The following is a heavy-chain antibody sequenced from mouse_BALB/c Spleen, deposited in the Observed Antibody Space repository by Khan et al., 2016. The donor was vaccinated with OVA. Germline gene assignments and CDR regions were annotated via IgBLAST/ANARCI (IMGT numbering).Heavy chain of an antibody. V-gene: IGHV1S81*02. Sequence: QVQLKESGAELVKAGASVKMSCKASGYTFTSYWMHWVKQRLGQGLEWFAETNPTNGRTYYNEKFKSKATLTVDKSSSTAYMLLCGPTFEDCSVYYFARIKKVVATYFCYGGQGPTVTVSS. CDR2: TNPTNGRT. J-gene: IGHJ2*01. CDR3: ARIKKVVATYFCY. D-gene: IGHD1-1*01. CDR1: GYTFTSYW.